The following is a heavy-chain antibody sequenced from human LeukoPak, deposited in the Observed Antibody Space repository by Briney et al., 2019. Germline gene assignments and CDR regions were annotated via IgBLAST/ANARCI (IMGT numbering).Heavy chain of an antibody. CDR3: ARETTGLARYFDY. CDR1: GFTFSSYA. V-gene: IGHV4-34*01. CDR2: INHSGST. Sequence: GSLRLSCAASGFTFSSYAMSWVRQPPGKGLEWIGEINHSGSTNYNPSLKSRVTISVDTSKNQFSLNLSSVTAADTAVYYCARETTGLARYFDYWGQGTLVTVSS. J-gene: IGHJ4*02. D-gene: IGHD4-11*01.